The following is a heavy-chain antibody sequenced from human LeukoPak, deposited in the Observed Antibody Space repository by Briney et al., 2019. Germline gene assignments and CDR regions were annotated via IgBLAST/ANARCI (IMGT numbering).Heavy chain of an antibody. J-gene: IGHJ4*02. CDR1: GFTFTNYG. D-gene: IGHD2-2*03. V-gene: IGHV3-74*01. CDR2: INTDGRST. CDR3: ARDAWISRRPPDY. Sequence: GGSLRLSCAASGFTFTNYGMHWVRQAPGKGLVWGSRINTDGRSTSYADSVRGRFTISRDNAENTLYLQMNSLRTEDTAVYYCARDAWISRRPPDYWGQGTLVSVSS.